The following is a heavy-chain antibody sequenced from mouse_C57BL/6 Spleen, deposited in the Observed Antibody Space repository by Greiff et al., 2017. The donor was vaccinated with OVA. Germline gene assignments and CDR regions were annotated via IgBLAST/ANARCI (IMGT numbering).Heavy chain of an antibody. Sequence: QVQLQQPGAELVMPGASVKLSCKASGYTFTSYWMHWVKQRPGQGLEWIGEIDPSDSYTNYNQKFKGKSTLTVDEYSSTAYMQLSSLTSEDSAVYYCARSADYDWFAYWGQGTLVTVSA. CDR3: ARSADYDWFAY. V-gene: IGHV1-69*01. J-gene: IGHJ3*01. CDR1: GYTFTSYW. CDR2: IDPSDSYT. D-gene: IGHD2-4*01.